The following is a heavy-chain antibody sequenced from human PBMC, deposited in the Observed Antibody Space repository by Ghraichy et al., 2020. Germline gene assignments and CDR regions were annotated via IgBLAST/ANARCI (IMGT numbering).Heavy chain of an antibody. CDR2: ISWNSDRR. CDR1: GFTFDDYA. J-gene: IGHJ4*02. CDR3: AKDYGDYPLSLVIDY. D-gene: IGHD4-17*01. V-gene: IGHV3-9*01. Sequence: GGSLRLSCEASGFTFDDYAMHWVRQAPGKGLEWVSSISWNSDRRDYADSVKGRFTISRDNAKNSLYLQMNRLRVEDTALYYCAKDYGDYPLSLVIDYWGQGTLVTVSS.